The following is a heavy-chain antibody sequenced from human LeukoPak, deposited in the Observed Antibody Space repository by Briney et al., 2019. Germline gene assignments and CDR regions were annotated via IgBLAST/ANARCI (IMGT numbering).Heavy chain of an antibody. Sequence: PGGSLRLSCVASGYTFSSYSINWVRHAPGKGLGWVSSISVRSNYIYYADSVRGRFSISRDDARDSLYLQMNSLRAEDTAVYFCVRLRRNSDTSGFYYYYDFWGQGTLVTVSS. CDR3: VRLRRNSDTSGFYYYYDF. CDR2: ISVRSNYI. D-gene: IGHD3-22*01. J-gene: IGHJ4*02. V-gene: IGHV3-21*01. CDR1: GYTFSSYS.